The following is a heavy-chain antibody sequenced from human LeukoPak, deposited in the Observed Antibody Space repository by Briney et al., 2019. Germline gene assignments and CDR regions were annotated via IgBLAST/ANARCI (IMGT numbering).Heavy chain of an antibody. CDR3: ARDGVGSSWYIDAFDI. Sequence: AGGSLRLSCADSGFTVSSNYMSWVRQAPGKGLEGGSVIYSGGSTYYADSVKGRLTISRDNSKNTLYLQMNSLRAEDTAVYYCARDGVGSSWYIDAFDIWGQGTMVTVSS. CDR2: IYSGGST. CDR1: GFTVSSNY. J-gene: IGHJ3*02. D-gene: IGHD6-13*01. V-gene: IGHV3-66*01.